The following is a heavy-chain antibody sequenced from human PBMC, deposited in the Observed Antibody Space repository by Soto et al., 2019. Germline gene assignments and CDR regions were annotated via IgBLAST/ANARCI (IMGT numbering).Heavy chain of an antibody. V-gene: IGHV3-74*01. CDR3: ARGGLEPFDY. J-gene: IGHJ4*02. Sequence: EVQLVESGGGLVQSGGSLRLSCAASGFTLGNYWMHWVRQAPGKGLVWGSRINDYGTTINYAESVEGRFIISSDDAKSEVYLQMNNLRAEDSAVYYCARGGLEPFDYWGQGALVTVSS. D-gene: IGHD1-1*01. CDR2: INDYGTTI. CDR1: GFTLGNYW.